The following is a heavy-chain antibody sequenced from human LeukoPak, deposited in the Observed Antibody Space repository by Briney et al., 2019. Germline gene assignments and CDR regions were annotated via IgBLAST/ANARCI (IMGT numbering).Heavy chain of an antibody. J-gene: IGHJ5*02. D-gene: IGHD2-15*01. CDR1: GYSISSGYY. Sequence: SETLSLTCTVSGYSISSGYYWGWIRQPPGKGLEWIGSIYHSGSTYYNPSLKSRVTISVDTSKNQFSLKLSSVTAADTAVYYCVRFRGGAFWFDPWGQGTLVTVSS. CDR2: IYHSGST. V-gene: IGHV4-38-2*02. CDR3: VRFRGGAFWFDP.